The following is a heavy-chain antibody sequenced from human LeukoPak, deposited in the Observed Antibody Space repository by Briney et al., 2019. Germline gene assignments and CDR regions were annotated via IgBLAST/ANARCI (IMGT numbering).Heavy chain of an antibody. V-gene: IGHV1-46*01. J-gene: IGHJ5*02. CDR3: VFSAPLQKITMVRGVIGDP. CDR1: GYTFTSYY. Sequence: ASVKVSCKASGYTFTSYYMHWVRQAPGQGLEWMGIINPSGGSTSYAQKFQGRVTMTRDTSTSTVYMELSSLRSEDTAVYYCVFSAPLQKITMVRGVIGDPWGQGTLVTVSS. D-gene: IGHD3-10*01. CDR2: INPSGGST.